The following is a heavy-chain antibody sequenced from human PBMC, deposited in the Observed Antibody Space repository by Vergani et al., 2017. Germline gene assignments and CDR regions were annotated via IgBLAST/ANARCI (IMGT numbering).Heavy chain of an antibody. V-gene: IGHV3-33*01. CDR2: TWYDGNNK. D-gene: IGHD1-14*01. CDR3: ARDLRLLYNRFDP. Sequence: QVQLVKSGGGVVQPGMSLRLSCAASGFTFNQYGMHWVRQAPGKGLEWVAVTWYDGNNKQYADSVKGRLTISRDNSKSTMYLQMNSLRDEDTGVYYCARDLRLLYNRFDPWGQGTLVTVSS. CDR1: GFTFNQYG. J-gene: IGHJ5*02.